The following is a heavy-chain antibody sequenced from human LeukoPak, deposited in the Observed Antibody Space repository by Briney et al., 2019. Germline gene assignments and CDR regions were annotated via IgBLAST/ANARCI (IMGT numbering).Heavy chain of an antibody. CDR1: GFTVSTNY. J-gene: IGHJ4*02. D-gene: IGHD3-16*01. CDR2: ISSSSSYI. Sequence: GGSVRLSCAASGFTVSTNYMSWVRQAPGKGLEWVSSISSSSSYIYYADSVRGRFTISRDNAKNSLYLQMNSLRAEDTAVYYCARVMLGYDYWGQGTLATVSS. CDR3: ARVMLGYDY. V-gene: IGHV3-21*01.